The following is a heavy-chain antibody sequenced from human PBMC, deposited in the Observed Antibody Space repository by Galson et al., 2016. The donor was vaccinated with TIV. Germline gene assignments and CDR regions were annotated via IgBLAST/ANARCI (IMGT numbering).Heavy chain of an antibody. V-gene: IGHV1-69*13. D-gene: IGHD5-18*01. J-gene: IGHJ6*02. Sequence: SVKVSCKASGGTFSSYVFNWVRLAPGQGLEWMGGIIPLFRTTNYAPKFQGRVTITADESTNTAYMELNSLKYGDTAVYYCASDRNTAFDTYRQYYGMDVWGQGTTVTVSS. CDR3: ASDRNTAFDTYRQYYGMDV. CDR2: IIPLFRTT. CDR1: GGTFSSYV.